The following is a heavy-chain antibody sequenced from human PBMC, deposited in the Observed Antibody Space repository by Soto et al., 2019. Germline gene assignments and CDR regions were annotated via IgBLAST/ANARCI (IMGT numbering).Heavy chain of an antibody. V-gene: IGHV3-23*01. CDR1: GFTFSSYA. Sequence: LRLSCAASGFTFSSYAMSWVRQAAGKGLEWVSAISGSGSSTYYADSVKGRFTISRDNSKNTLYLQMNSLRAEDTAVYYCAKDTGEQQLAIYYFDYWGQGTLVTVSS. D-gene: IGHD6-13*01. CDR3: AKDTGEQQLAIYYFDY. J-gene: IGHJ4*02. CDR2: ISGSGSST.